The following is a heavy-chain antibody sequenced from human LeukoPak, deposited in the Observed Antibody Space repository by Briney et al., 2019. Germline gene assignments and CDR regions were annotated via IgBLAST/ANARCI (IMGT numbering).Heavy chain of an antibody. CDR1: GGTFSSYA. CDR3: ARSGTAIAAAGIYYYYYMDV. CDR2: IIPIFGTA. Sequence: ASVKVSCKASGGTFSSYAISWVRQAPGQGLEWMGGIIPIFGTANYAQKFQGRVTITADKSTSTAYMELSSLRSEDTAVYYCARSGTAIAAAGIYYYYYMDVWGKGTTVTVSS. J-gene: IGHJ6*03. V-gene: IGHV1-69*06. D-gene: IGHD6-13*01.